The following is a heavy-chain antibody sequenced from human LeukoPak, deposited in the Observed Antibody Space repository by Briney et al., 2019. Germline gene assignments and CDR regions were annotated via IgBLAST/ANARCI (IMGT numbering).Heavy chain of an antibody. D-gene: IGHD5-18*01. V-gene: IGHV1-18*01. CDR1: GYTFTGYG. J-gene: IGHJ4*02. Sequence: ASVKVSCKASGYTFTGYGISWVRQAPGQGPEWMGWISAYNGNTNYAQKLQGRVTMTTDTSTTTAYMEVRSLRSDDTAVYYCARDGHTAMVMFGYWGQGTLVTVSS. CDR2: ISAYNGNT. CDR3: ARDGHTAMVMFGY.